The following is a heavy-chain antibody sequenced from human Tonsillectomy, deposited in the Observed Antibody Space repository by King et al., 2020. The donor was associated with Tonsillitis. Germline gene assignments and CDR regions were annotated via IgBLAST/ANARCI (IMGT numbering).Heavy chain of an antibody. Sequence: VQLVESGGGVVQPGRSLRLSCAASGLSFRTHGMHWVRQAPGKGLEWVAVISKDGSNEYYADSVKGRFTISRDNSKNTLSLQMNSLGVEDTAVYYCARDGGHFCSLFDPWGQGTLVTVSS. CDR3: ARDGGHFCSLFDP. CDR2: ISKDGSNE. J-gene: IGHJ5*02. V-gene: IGHV3-30*04. D-gene: IGHD6-13*01. CDR1: GLSFRTHG.